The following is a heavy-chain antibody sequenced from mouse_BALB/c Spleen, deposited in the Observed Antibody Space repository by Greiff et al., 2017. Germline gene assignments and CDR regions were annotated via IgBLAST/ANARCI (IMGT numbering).Heavy chain of an antibody. CDR3: ARSGLRLRYFDY. CDR2: ISSGSSTI. V-gene: IGHV5-17*02. Sequence: EVHLVESGGGLVQPGGSRKLSCAASGFTFSSFGMHWVRQAPEKGLEWVAYISSGSSTIYYADTVKGRFTISRDNPKNTLFLQMTSLRSEDTAMYYCARSGLRLRYFDYWGQGTTLTVSS. D-gene: IGHD1-2*01. J-gene: IGHJ2*01. CDR1: GFTFSSFG.